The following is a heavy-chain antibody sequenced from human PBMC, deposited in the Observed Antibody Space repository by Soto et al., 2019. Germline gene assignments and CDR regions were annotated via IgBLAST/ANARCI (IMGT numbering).Heavy chain of an antibody. J-gene: IGHJ6*02. Sequence: GGSLRLSCAASGFTFGGYAMHWVRHAPGKGLGWGLGSSWNSGSIGYAYSVKGLFTIARDNVKTSLYLYMIKLRAEDTALYYCANYYCVAGTYYCSGMDVWGQGTTVTVSS. D-gene: IGHD1-26*01. CDR3: ANYYCVAGTYYCSGMDV. CDR2: SSWNSGSI. V-gene: IGHV3-9*01. CDR1: GFTFGGYA.